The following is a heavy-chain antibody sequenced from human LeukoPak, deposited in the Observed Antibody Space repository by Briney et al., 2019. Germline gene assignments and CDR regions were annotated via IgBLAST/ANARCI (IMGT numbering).Heavy chain of an antibody. CDR3: ASGYCSSTSCRRPLYYYYYMDV. V-gene: IGHV4-34*01. J-gene: IGHJ6*03. D-gene: IGHD2-2*01. CDR1: GGSFSGYY. Sequence: SETLSLTCAVYGGSFSGYYWSWIRQPPGKGLEWIGEINHSGSTNYNPSLKSRVTISVDTPKNQFSLKLSSVTAADTAVYYCASGYCSSTSCRRPLYYYYYMDVWGKGTTVTVSS. CDR2: INHSGST.